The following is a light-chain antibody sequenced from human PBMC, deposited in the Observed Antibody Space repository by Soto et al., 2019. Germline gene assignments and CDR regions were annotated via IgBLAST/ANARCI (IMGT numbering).Light chain of an antibody. Sequence: SYELTQPPSVSVAPGKTARITCGGNNIESKSVHWYQQKPGQAPVLVIYYDSDWPSGIPERFSGSNSGNTATLTISRVEAGDEADYYCQVWDSSSDHYVFGTGTKFTVL. CDR3: QVWDSSSDHYV. CDR1: NIESKS. J-gene: IGLJ1*01. CDR2: YDS. V-gene: IGLV3-21*04.